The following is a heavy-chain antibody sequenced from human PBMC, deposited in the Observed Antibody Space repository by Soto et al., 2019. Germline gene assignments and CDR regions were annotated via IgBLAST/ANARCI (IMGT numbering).Heavy chain of an antibody. CDR1: GGSISSGGYY. J-gene: IGHJ5*02. V-gene: IGHV4-31*03. CDR3: ARDLLWRITIFGVVIICWFDP. CDR2: IYYSGST. D-gene: IGHD3-3*01. Sequence: SETLSLTCTVSGGSISSGGYYWSWIRQHPGKGLEWIGYIYYSGSTYYNPSLKSRVTISVDTSKNQFSLQLNSVTPEDTAVYYCARDLLWRITIFGVVIICWFDPWGQGTLVTVSS.